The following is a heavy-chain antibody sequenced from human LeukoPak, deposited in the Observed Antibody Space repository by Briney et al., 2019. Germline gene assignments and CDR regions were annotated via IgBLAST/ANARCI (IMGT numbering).Heavy chain of an antibody. CDR2: ISHDGSNK. D-gene: IGHD6-13*01. J-gene: IGHJ1*01. CDR1: GFTFSSYA. V-gene: IGHV3-30*01. Sequence: GGSLRLSCAASGFTFSSYAMHWVRQAPGKGLEWVAAISHDGSNKYHADSVKGRFTISRDNSKNTVYLQMNSLRAEDTAVYFCAGSPKCSSSWYEYFQHWGQGTLVTVSS. CDR3: AGSPKCSSSWYEYFQH.